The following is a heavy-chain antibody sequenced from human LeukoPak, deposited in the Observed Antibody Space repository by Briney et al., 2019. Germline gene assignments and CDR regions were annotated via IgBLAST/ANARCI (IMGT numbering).Heavy chain of an antibody. CDR2: ISGSGGST. D-gene: IGHD3-3*01. CDR1: GFTFSSYA. Sequence: PGGSLRLSCAASGFTFSSYAMSWVRQAPGKGLEWVSAISGSGGSTYYADSVKGRFTISRDNSKNTLYLQMNSLRAEDTAVYYCAKVGILRFLEWLLPKYYFDYWSQGTLVTVSS. J-gene: IGHJ4*02. V-gene: IGHV3-23*01. CDR3: AKVGILRFLEWLLPKYYFDY.